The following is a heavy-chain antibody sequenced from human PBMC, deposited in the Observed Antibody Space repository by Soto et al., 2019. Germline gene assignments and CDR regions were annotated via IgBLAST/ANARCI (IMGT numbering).Heavy chain of an antibody. CDR1: GYSVAGYW. Sequence: PGESLKISCKGSGYSVAGYWITWVRQKPGKGLEWMGRIDPSDSQTYYSPSFRGHVTISATKSITTVFLQWSSLRASDTAMYYCARQIYDSDTGPNFQYYFDSWGQGTPVTVS. V-gene: IGHV5-10-1*01. CDR3: ARQIYDSDTGPNFQYYFDS. J-gene: IGHJ4*02. D-gene: IGHD3-22*01. CDR2: IDPSDSQT.